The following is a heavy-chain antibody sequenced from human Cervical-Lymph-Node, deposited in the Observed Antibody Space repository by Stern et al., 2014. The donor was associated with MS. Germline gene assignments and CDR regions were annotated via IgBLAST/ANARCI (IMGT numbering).Heavy chain of an antibody. J-gene: IGHJ4*02. Sequence: VQLLESGAEVKKPGASVKVSCKASGYTFTSYAMHWVRQAPGQRLEWMGWINAVNGNTKYSQKFQGRVTITRDTSASTAYMELSSLRSEDTAVYYCARDRDYSPWGWGQGTLVTVSS. V-gene: IGHV1-3*01. CDR3: ARDRDYSPWG. CDR2: INAVNGNT. CDR1: GYTFTSYA. D-gene: IGHD2-15*01.